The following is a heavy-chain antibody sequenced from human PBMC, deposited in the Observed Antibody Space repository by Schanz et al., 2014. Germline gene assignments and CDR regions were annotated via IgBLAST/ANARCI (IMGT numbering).Heavy chain of an antibody. V-gene: IGHV1-18*01. J-gene: IGHJ3*02. Sequence: QVHLVQSGAEVKKPGSSVKVSCKASGGTFSSYTISWVRQAPGQGPEFMGWISTFRNEDTNSAQKLQGRVTMTTDTSTGTAYMELRSLRSDDTALYYCTRGGYSYALSAFDIWGQGTMVTVSS. CDR1: GGTFSSYT. D-gene: IGHD5-18*01. CDR3: TRGGYSYALSAFDI. CDR2: ISTFRNEDT.